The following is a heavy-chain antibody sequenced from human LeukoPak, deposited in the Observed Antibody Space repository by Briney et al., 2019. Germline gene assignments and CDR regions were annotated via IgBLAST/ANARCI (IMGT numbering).Heavy chain of an antibody. CDR2: IYYAGSI. V-gene: IGHV4-39*01. CDR3: ARLRAIAVSGNGGTFAD. CDR1: GGSISSSIYY. J-gene: IGHJ4*02. Sequence: SGTLSLTCSVSGGSISSSIYYWGWIRQPPGKGLEWIGSIYYAGSIYYTPSLKSRVTISVDTSKNQFSLNLNSVTAADTAVYYCARLRAIAVSGNGGTFADWGQGTLVTVSS. D-gene: IGHD6-13*01.